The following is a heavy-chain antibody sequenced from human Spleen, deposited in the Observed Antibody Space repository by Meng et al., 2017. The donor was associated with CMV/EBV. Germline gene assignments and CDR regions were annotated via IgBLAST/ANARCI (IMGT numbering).Heavy chain of an antibody. CDR1: GYTFTGYY. D-gene: IGHD4-17*01. J-gene: IGHJ4*02. V-gene: IGHV1-2*02. CDR2: IDPDTGGT. CDR3: AIGDYGPLDY. Sequence: QVQLVQSGAEVKKPGASVKVSCKASGYTFTGYYMQWVRQAPGQGLEWMGWIDPDTGGTSHAQKFQGRVTMNSVTSIKTGYMELSRLTSDDTAVYYCAIGDYGPLDYWGQGTLVTVSS.